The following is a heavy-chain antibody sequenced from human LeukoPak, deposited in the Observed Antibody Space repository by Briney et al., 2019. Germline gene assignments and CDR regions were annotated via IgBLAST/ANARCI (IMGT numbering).Heavy chain of an antibody. J-gene: IGHJ4*02. CDR2: ISSSSSYI. D-gene: IGHD5-18*01. Sequence: GGSLRLSCAASGFTFSSYSMNWVRQAPGKGLEWVSSISSSSSYIYCADSVKGRFTISRDNAKNSLYLQMNSLRAEDTAVYYCARDRRGYSIDYWGQGTLVTVSS. CDR1: GFTFSSYS. CDR3: ARDRRGYSIDY. V-gene: IGHV3-21*01.